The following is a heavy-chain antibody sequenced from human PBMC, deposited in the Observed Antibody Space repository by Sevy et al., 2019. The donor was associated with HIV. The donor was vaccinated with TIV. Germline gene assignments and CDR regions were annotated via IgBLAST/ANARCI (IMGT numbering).Heavy chain of an antibody. J-gene: IGHJ4*02. V-gene: IGHV3-74*01. Sequence: GGSLGLSCEVSGFRLSDYWMHWVRQVPGKGLVWVSRSNNDGSDTFYADSVKGRFTITRDNDRNTVSLEMSSLRDEDTALYYCARSAGGGSYSVDYWGQGTLVTVSS. CDR1: GFRLSDYW. CDR2: SNNDGSDT. CDR3: ARSAGGGSYSVDY. D-gene: IGHD3-10*01.